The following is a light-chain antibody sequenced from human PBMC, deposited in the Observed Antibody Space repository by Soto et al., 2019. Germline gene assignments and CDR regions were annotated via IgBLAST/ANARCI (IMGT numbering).Light chain of an antibody. J-gene: IGLJ2*01. Sequence: QSVLTQPASVSGSPGQSITISCTGTSSDVGGYKYVSWHQQHPGKAPKLMIYDVNNRPSGVSNRFSGSKSGNTASLTISGLQAEDEADYYCSSYSSSSTPIIFGGGTKVTVL. CDR3: SSYSSSSTPII. CDR2: DVN. CDR1: SSDVGGYKY. V-gene: IGLV2-14*03.